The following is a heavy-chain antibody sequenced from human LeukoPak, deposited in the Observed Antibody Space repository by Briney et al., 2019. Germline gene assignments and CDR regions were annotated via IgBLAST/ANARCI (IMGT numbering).Heavy chain of an antibody. V-gene: IGHV3-48*03. Sequence: GGSLRLSCAASGFTFSSYEMNWVRQAPGKGLEWVSYISSSGSTIYYADSVKGRFTISRDNAKNSLYLQMNSLRAEDTAVYYCARRGSGYDLVGYLDYWGQGTLVTVSS. CDR3: ARRGSGYDLVGYLDY. J-gene: IGHJ4*02. CDR2: ISSSGSTI. CDR1: GFTFSSYE. D-gene: IGHD5-12*01.